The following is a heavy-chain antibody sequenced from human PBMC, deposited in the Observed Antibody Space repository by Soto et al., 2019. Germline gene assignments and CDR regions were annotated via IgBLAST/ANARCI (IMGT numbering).Heavy chain of an antibody. Sequence: SETLSLTCTVSGGSISSYYWSWIRQPPGKGLEWIGYIYYSGSTNYNPSLKSRVTISVDTSKNQFSLKLSSVTAADTAVYYCARDFFITENAFDIWGQGTMVTVSS. CDR3: ARDFFITENAFDI. V-gene: IGHV4-59*01. CDR2: IYYSGST. J-gene: IGHJ3*02. D-gene: IGHD3-22*01. CDR1: GGSISSYY.